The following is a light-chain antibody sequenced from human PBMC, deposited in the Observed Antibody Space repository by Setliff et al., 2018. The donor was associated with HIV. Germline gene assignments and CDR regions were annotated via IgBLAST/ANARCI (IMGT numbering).Light chain of an antibody. Sequence: QSALTQPASVSGSPGQSITISCSGTSSDVGGYNYVSWYQQHPGKAPKLMIYDVSNRPSGVSNRFSGSKSGNTASLTISGPQAEDGADYYCPSYSSNTTLGIFGTGTKVTVL. CDR2: DVS. J-gene: IGLJ1*01. CDR1: SSDVGGYNY. V-gene: IGLV2-14*03. CDR3: PSYSSNTTLGI.